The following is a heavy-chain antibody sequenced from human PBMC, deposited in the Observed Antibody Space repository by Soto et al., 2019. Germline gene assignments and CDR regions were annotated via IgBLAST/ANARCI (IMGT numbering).Heavy chain of an antibody. CDR2: XNPATXDT. J-gene: IGHJ3*01. CDR3: ARKGYGVDFDA. CDR1: GYTFTRYY. V-gene: IGHV1-2*02. D-gene: IGHD3-3*01. Sequence: XVKVSCTASGYTFTRYYLHWVRQAPGQEPEWMGGXNPATXDTKYKENLEGXLSLTRDTXFSTGLMALRRLKYDDKDIYYCARKGYGVDFDAWGKGTLVTV.